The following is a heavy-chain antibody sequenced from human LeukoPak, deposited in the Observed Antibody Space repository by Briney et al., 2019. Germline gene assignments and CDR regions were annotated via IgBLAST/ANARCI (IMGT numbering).Heavy chain of an antibody. CDR1: GFTFSSYW. CDR3: AREGRVSCFDY. Sequence: GGSLRLSCAASGFTFSSYWMSWVRQAPGKGLEWVANIKQDGCEKYYVDSVKGRFTISRDNAKNSLYLQLNSLRAADTAVYYCAREGRVSCFDYWGQGTLVTVSS. J-gene: IGHJ4*02. CDR2: IKQDGCEK. D-gene: IGHD5/OR15-5a*01. V-gene: IGHV3-7*01.